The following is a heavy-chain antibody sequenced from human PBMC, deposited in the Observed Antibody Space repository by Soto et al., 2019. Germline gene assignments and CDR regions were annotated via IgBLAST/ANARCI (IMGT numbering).Heavy chain of an antibody. CDR2: IIPIFGTA. V-gene: IGHV1-69*06. Sequence: SVKVSCKASGGTFSSYAISWVRQAPGQGLEWMGGIIPIFGTANYAQKFQGRVTITADKSTSTAYMELSSLRSEDTAVYYRAREGTFPPPFFDIWGQGTMVTVSS. CDR3: AREGTFPPPFFDI. J-gene: IGHJ3*02. CDR1: GGTFSSYA. D-gene: IGHD1-7*01.